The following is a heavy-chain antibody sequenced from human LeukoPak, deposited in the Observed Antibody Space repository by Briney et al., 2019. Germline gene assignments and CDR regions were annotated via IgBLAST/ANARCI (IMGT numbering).Heavy chain of an antibody. CDR2: IKQDGSEK. CDR1: GFTFSGYW. D-gene: IGHD5-18*01. V-gene: IGHV3-7*05. CDR3: ARESVQLWLYVFDY. Sequence: PGGSLRLSCAASGFTFSGYWMSWVRQAPGKGLEWVANIKQDGSEKYYVDSVKGRFTISRDNAKNSLYLQMSSLRVEDTAVYYCARESVQLWLYVFDYWGQGRLVTVSS. J-gene: IGHJ4*02.